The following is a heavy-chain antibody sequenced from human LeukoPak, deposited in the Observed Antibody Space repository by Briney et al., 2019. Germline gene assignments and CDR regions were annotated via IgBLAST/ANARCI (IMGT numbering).Heavy chain of an antibody. J-gene: IGHJ6*03. V-gene: IGHV3-20*04. D-gene: IGHD6-13*01. CDR1: GFTFDDYA. Sequence: GGSLRLSCAASGFTFDDYAMNWVRQAPGKGLEWVSGVNWSGDSTGYADSAKGRFTISRDNAENSLYLQMNSLRAEDTALYYCARAVRQLALAAAGSDYYYYIDVWGKGTTVTVSS. CDR3: ARAVRQLALAAAGSDYYYYIDV. CDR2: VNWSGDST.